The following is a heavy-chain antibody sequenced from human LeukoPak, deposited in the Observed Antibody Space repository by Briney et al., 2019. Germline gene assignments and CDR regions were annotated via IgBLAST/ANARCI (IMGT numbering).Heavy chain of an antibody. V-gene: IGHV3-30-3*01. D-gene: IGHD3-22*01. Sequence: PGGSLRLSCAASGFTFSTYAVHWVRQAPGKGLEWVSVISYDGSEKYYSDSVKGRFTISRDNSKNTLYLQMNSLRAEDTAVYYCARDLPSHYDSSPYNYFDPWGQGTLVTVSS. CDR2: ISYDGSEK. CDR1: GFTFSTYA. CDR3: ARDLPSHYDSSPYNYFDP. J-gene: IGHJ5*02.